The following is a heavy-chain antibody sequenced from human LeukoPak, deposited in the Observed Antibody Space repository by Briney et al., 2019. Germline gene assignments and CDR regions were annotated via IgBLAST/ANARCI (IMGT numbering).Heavy chain of an antibody. J-gene: IGHJ4*02. CDR1: GGSISRYY. CDR3: ARESRGIAAARLDY. CDR2: IFYSGSS. D-gene: IGHD6-13*01. Sequence: SETLSLTCTVSGGSISRYYWSWIRQPPGKGLEWIGDIFYSGSSNQNPSLKSRVTISVDTSKNQFSLKLSSVTAADTAVYYCARESRGIAAARLDYWGQGTLVTVSS. V-gene: IGHV4-59*01.